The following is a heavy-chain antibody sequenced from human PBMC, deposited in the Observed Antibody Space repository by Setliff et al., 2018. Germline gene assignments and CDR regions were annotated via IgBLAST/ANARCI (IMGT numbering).Heavy chain of an antibody. V-gene: IGHV4-34*01. D-gene: IGHD6-13*01. J-gene: IGHJ4*02. Sequence: PSETLSLTCAVYGGSFSGYYWSWIRQPPGKGLEWIGTIYYSGSTYYNPSLKSRVSISVDTSKNQFSLRLSSVTAADTAVYYCARHSNSWPVDYWGQGTLVTVSS. CDR1: GGSFSGYY. CDR3: ARHSNSWPVDY. CDR2: IYYSGST.